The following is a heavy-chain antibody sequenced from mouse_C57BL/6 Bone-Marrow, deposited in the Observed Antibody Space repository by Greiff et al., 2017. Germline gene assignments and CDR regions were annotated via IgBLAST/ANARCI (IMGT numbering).Heavy chain of an antibody. CDR2: IYPRSGNT. CDR3: ASKGHYYGSSFFDY. V-gene: IGHV1-81*01. Sequence: VQLQPSGAELARPGASVKLSCKASGYTFTSYGISWVKQRTGQGLEWIGEIYPRSGNTYYNEKFKGKATLTADKSSSTAYMELRSLTSEDSAVYFCASKGHYYGSSFFDYWGQGTTLTVSS. J-gene: IGHJ2*01. D-gene: IGHD1-1*01. CDR1: GYTFTSYG.